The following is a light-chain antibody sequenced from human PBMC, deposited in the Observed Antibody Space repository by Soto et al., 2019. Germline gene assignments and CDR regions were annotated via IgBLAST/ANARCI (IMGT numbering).Light chain of an antibody. Sequence: EFVLTQSPGTLSLSRGERVTLSCRASQTVRNNYLAWYQQKPGQAPRLLIYDASSRATGIPDRFSGGGSGTDFTLTISRLEPEDFAVYYCQQFSSYPLTFGGGTKVDIK. CDR3: QQFSSYPLT. V-gene: IGKV3-20*01. CDR2: DAS. J-gene: IGKJ4*01. CDR1: QTVRNNY.